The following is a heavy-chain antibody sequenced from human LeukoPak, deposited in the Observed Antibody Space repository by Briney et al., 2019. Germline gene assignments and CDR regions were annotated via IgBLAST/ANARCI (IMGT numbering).Heavy chain of an antibody. Sequence: SETLSLTCNVSGDSITSGGFYWAWLRQSPGKGLEWIGNVYYSGSTQYNPSLRGRVSISMDMTKNQFSLNLTSVSVTDTAIYYCARRDYAAWFDAWGQGTLGTVSA. CDR3: ARRDYAAWFDA. V-gene: IGHV4-39*01. D-gene: IGHD4/OR15-4a*01. CDR2: VYYSGST. CDR1: GDSITSGGFY. J-gene: IGHJ5*02.